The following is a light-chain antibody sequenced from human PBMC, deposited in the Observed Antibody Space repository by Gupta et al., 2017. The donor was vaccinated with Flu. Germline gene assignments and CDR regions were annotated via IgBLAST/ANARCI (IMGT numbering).Light chain of an antibody. CDR3: RLMDANAWV. CDR1: TGAVTSNYY. J-gene: IGLJ3*02. V-gene: IGLV7-43*01. Sequence: HTVVPPAPSLTVSPGGPVPLTCALSTGAVTSNYYPNWFQQKPRQAPRALIYETTNRPAWTPARCSGSLRGGKAALTLSEGRAEDEDDYYCRLMDANAWVFGGGTKLTVL. CDR2: ETT.